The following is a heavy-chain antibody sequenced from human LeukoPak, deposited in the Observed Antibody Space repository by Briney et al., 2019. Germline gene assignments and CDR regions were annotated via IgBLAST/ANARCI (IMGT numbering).Heavy chain of an antibody. D-gene: IGHD2-2*01. CDR3: ASYCSSTSCYDMDV. J-gene: IGHJ6*03. CDR1: GGSFSGYY. Sequence: SETLSLTCAVYGGSFSGYYWSWIRQPPGKGLEWIGEINHSGSTNYNPSLKSRVTISVDTSKNQFSLKLSSVTAADTAVYYCASYCSSTSCYDMDVWGKGTTVTVSS. CDR2: INHSGST. V-gene: IGHV4-34*01.